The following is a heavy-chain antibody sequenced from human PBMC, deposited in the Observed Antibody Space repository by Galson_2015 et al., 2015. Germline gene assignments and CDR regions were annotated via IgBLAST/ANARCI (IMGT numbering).Heavy chain of an antibody. CDR3: AKGGWGYYDSSGYSSAYFQH. V-gene: IGHV3-7*03. D-gene: IGHD3-22*01. CDR1: GFTFSSYW. Sequence: SLRLSCAASGFTFSSYWMSWVRQAPGKGLEWVADIKQDGSEKYYVDSVKGRFTISRDNAKNSLYLQMNSLRAEDTALYYCAKGGWGYYDSSGYSSAYFQHWGQGTLVTVSS. CDR2: IKQDGSEK. J-gene: IGHJ1*01.